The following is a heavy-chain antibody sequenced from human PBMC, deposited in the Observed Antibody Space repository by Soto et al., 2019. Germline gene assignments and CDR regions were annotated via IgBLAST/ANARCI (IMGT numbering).Heavy chain of an antibody. V-gene: IGHV1-18*01. CDR2: ISAYNGNT. D-gene: IGHD2-2*01. CDR1: GYTFTSYG. Sequence: ASVKVSCKASGYTFTSYGISWVRQAPGQGLEWMGWISAYNGNTNYAQKLQGRVTMTTDTSTSTAYMELRSLRSDDTAVYYCARDGGSTSYYYYGMDVWGQGTTVTVSS. J-gene: IGHJ6*02. CDR3: ARDGGSTSYYYYGMDV.